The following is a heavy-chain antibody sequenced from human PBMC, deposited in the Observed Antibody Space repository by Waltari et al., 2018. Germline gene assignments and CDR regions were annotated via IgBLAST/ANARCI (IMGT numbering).Heavy chain of an antibody. CDR1: GGTFSSYA. J-gene: IGHJ3*02. CDR3: ARVYYYDSSGYYYTDAFDI. CDR2: IIPIFGKE. Sequence: QVQLVQSGAEVKKPGSSGKVSCKASGGTFSSYAISRVRQAPGPGLAGLGGIIPIFGKENDAQKFQGRVTITADESTSTAYMELSSLRSEDTAVYYCARVYYYDSSGYYYTDAFDIWGQGTMVTVSS. V-gene: IGHV1-69*01. D-gene: IGHD3-22*01.